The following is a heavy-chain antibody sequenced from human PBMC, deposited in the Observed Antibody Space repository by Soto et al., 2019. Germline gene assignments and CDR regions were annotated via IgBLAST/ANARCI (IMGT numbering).Heavy chain of an antibody. V-gene: IGHV1-69*01. CDR3: ARGDEMTAVTIFEY. Sequence: GASANVSCKASGGPFARYAVSWVRQTPGQGLEWIGGVIPAFNTSNYSLKFQGRVAIFADLSTSTVFMELRSLRSEDTALYYCARGDEMTAVTIFEYWGQGTLVTVSS. CDR1: GGPFARYA. J-gene: IGHJ4*02. CDR2: VIPAFNTS. D-gene: IGHD4-17*01.